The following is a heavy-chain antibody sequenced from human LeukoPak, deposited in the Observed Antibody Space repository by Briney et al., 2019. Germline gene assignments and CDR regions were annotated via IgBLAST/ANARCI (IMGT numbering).Heavy chain of an antibody. CDR2: INPNSGGT. V-gene: IGHV1-2*02. D-gene: IGHD1-26*01. CDR1: GYTFTGYY. Sequence: ASVTVSCKASGYTFTGYYMHWVRQAPGQGLEWMGWINPNSGGTNYAQKFQGRVTMTRDTSISTAYMELSRLRSDDTAVYYCARARIVGAFTPQLFDYWGQGTLVTVSS. J-gene: IGHJ4*01. CDR3: ARARIVGAFTPQLFDY.